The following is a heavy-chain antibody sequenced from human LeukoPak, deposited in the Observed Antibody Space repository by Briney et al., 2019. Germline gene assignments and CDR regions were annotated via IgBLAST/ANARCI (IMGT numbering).Heavy chain of an antibody. CDR3: ARSGYSYGYGDY. CDR2: INPNSDGT. D-gene: IGHD5-18*01. V-gene: IGHV1-2*02. Sequence: ASVKVSCKASGYTFTGYYMHWVRQAPGQGLEWMGWINPNSDGTNYAQKFQGRVTMTRDTSISTAYMELSRLRSDDTAVYYCARSGYSYGYGDYWGQGTLVTVSS. J-gene: IGHJ4*02. CDR1: GYTFTGYY.